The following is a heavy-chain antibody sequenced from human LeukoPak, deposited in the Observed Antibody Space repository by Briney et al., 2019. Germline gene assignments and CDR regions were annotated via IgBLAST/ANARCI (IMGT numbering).Heavy chain of an antibody. J-gene: IGHJ4*02. CDR1: GFTFSSYG. V-gene: IGHV3-23*01. CDR2: ISGSGGST. D-gene: IGHD3-10*01. Sequence: GGSLRLSCAASGFTFSSYGMSWVRQAPGKGLEWVSAISGSGGSTYYADSVKGRFTISRDNSKNTLYLQMNSLRAEDTAVYYCAKDLYYYGSGSSPADYWGQGTLVTVSS. CDR3: AKDLYYYGSGSSPADY.